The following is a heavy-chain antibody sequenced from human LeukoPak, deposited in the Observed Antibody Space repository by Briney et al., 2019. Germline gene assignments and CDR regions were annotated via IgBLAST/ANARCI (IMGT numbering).Heavy chain of an antibody. CDR1: GFTFSSYG. D-gene: IGHD2-2*01. V-gene: IGHV3-30*18. CDR3: AKDARKYQLRTPFDY. CDR2: ISYDGSNK. Sequence: GGSLRLSCAASGFTFSSYGMHWVRQAPGKGLEWVAVISYDGSNKYYADSVKGRFTISRDNSKNTLYLQMNSLRAEDTAVYYCAKDARKYQLRTPFDYWGQGTLVAVSS. J-gene: IGHJ4*02.